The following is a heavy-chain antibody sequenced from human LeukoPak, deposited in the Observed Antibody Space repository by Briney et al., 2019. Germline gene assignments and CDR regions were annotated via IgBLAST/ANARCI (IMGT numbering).Heavy chain of an antibody. CDR2: IWFDGRNK. CDR1: GFTFSSYR. V-gene: IGHV3-33*06. J-gene: IGHJ4*02. D-gene: IGHD3-9*01. Sequence: GGSLRLSCAASGFTFSSYRMHWVRQAPGKGLEWVALIWFDGRNKYYADSVKGRFTISRDNSKNTLYLQMNSLRAEDTAVYYCAKAEGYDILTGLDYWGQGTLVTVSS. CDR3: AKAEGYDILTGLDY.